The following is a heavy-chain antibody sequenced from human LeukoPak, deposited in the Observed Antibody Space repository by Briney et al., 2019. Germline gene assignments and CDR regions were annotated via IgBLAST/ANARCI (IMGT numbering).Heavy chain of an antibody. CDR2: ISGGGGIT. CDR1: GFTVSTYA. CDR3: AKGSTAGTTGGSFDP. Sequence: GGSLRLSCLASGFTVSTYAMSWVRQAPGKGLEWVSGISGGGGITYCADSVKGRFTISKDNSKNTLSLQMNSLRAEDTAVYYCAKGSTAGTTGGSFDPWGQGALGTVSS. J-gene: IGHJ5*02. D-gene: IGHD1-1*01. V-gene: IGHV3-23*01.